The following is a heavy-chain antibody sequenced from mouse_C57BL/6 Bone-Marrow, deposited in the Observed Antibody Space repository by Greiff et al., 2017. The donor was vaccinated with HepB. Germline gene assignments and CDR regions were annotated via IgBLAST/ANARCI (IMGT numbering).Heavy chain of an antibody. CDR3: AKPYDYPYYYAMDY. D-gene: IGHD2-4*01. CDR2: IYPRDGST. J-gene: IGHJ4*01. Sequence: QVQLQHSGPELVKPGASVKLSCKASGYTFTSYDINWVKQRPGQGLEWIGWIYPRDGSTKYNEKFKGKATLTVDTSSSTAYMELHSLTSEDSAVYFCAKPYDYPYYYAMDYWGQGTSVTVSS. CDR1: GYTFTSYD. V-gene: IGHV1-85*01.